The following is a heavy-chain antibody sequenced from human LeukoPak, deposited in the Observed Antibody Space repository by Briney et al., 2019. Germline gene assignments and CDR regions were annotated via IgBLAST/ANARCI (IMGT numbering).Heavy chain of an antibody. CDR3: AKDPRNPTTVTTGTFYYYYYYMDV. CDR1: GFTFSSYG. V-gene: IGHV3-30*02. CDR2: IRYDGSNK. D-gene: IGHD4-11*01. Sequence: PGGSLRLSCAASGFTFSSYGMHWVRQAPGKGLEWVAFIRYDGSNKYYADSVKGRFTISRDNSKNTLYLQMNSLRAEDTAVYYCAKDPRNPTTVTTGTFYYYYYYMDVWGKGTTVTVSS. J-gene: IGHJ6*03.